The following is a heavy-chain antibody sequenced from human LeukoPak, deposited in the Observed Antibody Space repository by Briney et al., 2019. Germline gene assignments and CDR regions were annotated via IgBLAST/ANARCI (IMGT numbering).Heavy chain of an antibody. CDR3: ARRVEWELLIDY. V-gene: IGHV1-18*01. D-gene: IGHD1-26*01. Sequence: ASVKVSCKASGYTFTRFCMSWVRQAPGQGLEWMGGISAYNGNTNYAQKLQGRVTMTTDTSTSTAYMELRSLRSDDTAVYYCARRVEWELLIDYWGQRTLVGDCS. CDR2: ISAYNGNT. J-gene: IGHJ4*02. CDR1: GYTFTRFC.